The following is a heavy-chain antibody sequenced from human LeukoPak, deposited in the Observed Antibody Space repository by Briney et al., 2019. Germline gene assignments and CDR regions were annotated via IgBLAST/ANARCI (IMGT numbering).Heavy chain of an antibody. Sequence: PGGSLRLSCAASGFTFSSYSMNWVRQAPGKGLEWVSYISSSSSTIYYADSVKGRFTISRDNSKNTLYLQMNSLRAEDTAVYYCAKGGNYAPLDYWGQGTLVTVSS. V-gene: IGHV3-48*01. J-gene: IGHJ4*02. CDR3: AKGGNYAPLDY. CDR2: ISSSSSTI. CDR1: GFTFSSYS. D-gene: IGHD1-7*01.